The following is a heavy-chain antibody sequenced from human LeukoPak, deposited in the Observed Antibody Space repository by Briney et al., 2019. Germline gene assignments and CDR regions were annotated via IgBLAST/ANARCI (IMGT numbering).Heavy chain of an antibody. CDR2: IKSKTDGGTT. Sequence: PGGSLRLSCAASGFTFSNAWMSWVRQAPGKGLEWVGRIKSKTDGGTTDYAAPVKGRFTISRDDSKNTLYLQMNSLKTEDTAVYYCTYTYYYDSSGYVHWGQGTLVTVSS. CDR3: TYTYYYDSSGYVH. V-gene: IGHV3-15*01. D-gene: IGHD3-22*01. CDR1: GFTFSNAW. J-gene: IGHJ4*02.